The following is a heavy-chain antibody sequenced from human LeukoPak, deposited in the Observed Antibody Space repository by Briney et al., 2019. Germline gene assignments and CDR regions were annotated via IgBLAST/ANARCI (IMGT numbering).Heavy chain of an antibody. Sequence: GGSLTLFCTDSGSPVSSTCMSWVRQAPGKRRECVSVIYSGGSTYYADSVKGRFTISRDNSKNTLYLQMNSLRAEDTAVYYCASLGSLEWLHPFDYWGQGTLVTASS. D-gene: IGHD3-3*01. CDR3: ASLGSLEWLHPFDY. CDR2: IYSGGST. CDR1: GSPVSSTC. V-gene: IGHV3-53*01. J-gene: IGHJ4*02.